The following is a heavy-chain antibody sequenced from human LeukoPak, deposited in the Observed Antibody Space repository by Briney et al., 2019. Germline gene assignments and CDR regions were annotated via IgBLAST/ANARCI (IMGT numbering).Heavy chain of an antibody. CDR2: ISYDGSNK. Sequence: GGSLRLSCAASGFTFSSYGMHWVRRAPGKGLEWVAVISYDGSNKYYADSVKGRFTISRDNSEDTAVYYCAKDPYCSSTSCPPYYYYGMDVWGQGTTVTVSS. CDR3: YYYYGMDV. CDR1: GFTFSSYG. D-gene: IGHD2-2*01. J-gene: IGHJ6*02. V-gene: IGHV3-30*03.